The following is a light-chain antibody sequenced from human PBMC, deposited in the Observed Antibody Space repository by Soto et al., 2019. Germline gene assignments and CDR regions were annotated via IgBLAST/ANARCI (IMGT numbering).Light chain of an antibody. CDR2: NNN. V-gene: IGLV1-44*01. CDR1: RSNIGNNA. J-gene: IGLJ3*02. CDR3: ATWDDSLNAPLV. Sequence: QSVLTQPPSASGTPGQRVTISCSGSRSNIGNNAVSWYQQFPGTAPKLLIYNNNQRPSGVPDRFSGSKSGTSASLAISGLQSEDDADYYCATWDDSLNAPLVFGGGTKLTV.